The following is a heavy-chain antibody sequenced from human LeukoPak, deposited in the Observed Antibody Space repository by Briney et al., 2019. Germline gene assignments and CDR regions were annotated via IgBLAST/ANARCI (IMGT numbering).Heavy chain of an antibody. CDR3: ATVGGSGSSFHI. V-gene: IGHV1-24*01. D-gene: IGHD1-26*01. J-gene: IGHJ3*02. CDR1: GYTLTELS. CDR2: FEPEDGET. Sequence: ASVKVSCKVSGYTLTELSMHWVRQAPGKGLEWMGGFEPEDGETIYAQKFQGRVTMTEDTSTDTAYMELSSLRSEDTAVYYCATVGGSGSSFHIWGQGTMVTVSS.